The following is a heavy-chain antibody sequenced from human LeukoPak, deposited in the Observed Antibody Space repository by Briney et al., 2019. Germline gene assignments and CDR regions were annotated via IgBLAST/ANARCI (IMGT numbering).Heavy chain of an antibody. Sequence: GGSLRLSCAASGLTFSSYEMNWVRQAPGKGLEWVSYISSSGSTIYYADSVKGRLTISRDNAKNSLYLQMNSLRAEDTAVYYCAREEYSSSQEDYWGQGTLVTVSS. CDR2: ISSSGSTI. CDR1: GLTFSSYE. D-gene: IGHD6-6*01. CDR3: AREEYSSSQEDY. V-gene: IGHV3-48*03. J-gene: IGHJ4*02.